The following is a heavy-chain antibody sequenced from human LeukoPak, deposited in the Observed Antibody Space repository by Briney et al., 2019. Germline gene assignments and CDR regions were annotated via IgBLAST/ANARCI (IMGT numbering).Heavy chain of an antibody. J-gene: IGHJ4*02. Sequence: GGSLRLSCAASGFTFSSYWMYWVRQAPGKGPVWVSRINSDGSSTNYADSAKGRFTISRDNAKNTLYLQMNSLRAEDTAVYYCARELSRGYWGQGTLVTVSS. D-gene: IGHD3-10*01. V-gene: IGHV3-74*01. CDR2: INSDGSST. CDR3: ARELSRGY. CDR1: GFTFSSYW.